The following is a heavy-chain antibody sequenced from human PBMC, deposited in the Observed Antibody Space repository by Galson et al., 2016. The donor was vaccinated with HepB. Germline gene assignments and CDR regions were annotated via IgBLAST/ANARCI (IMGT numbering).Heavy chain of an antibody. CDR1: GGSFSTDY. D-gene: IGHD1-7*01. CDR3: ARLRRAKLEVRNSYYYYGMDV. Sequence: QVQLQESGPGLVKASETLSLTCTVSGGSFSTDYWSWIRQPPGKGLQWSGHIYYSGSSTNTPSLKSRVTMSVDTSKNQFSLRLSSVTAADTAVCYCARLRRAKLEVRNSYYYYGMDVWGQGTTVTVS. V-gene: IGHV4-59*01. CDR2: IYYSGSS. J-gene: IGHJ6*02.